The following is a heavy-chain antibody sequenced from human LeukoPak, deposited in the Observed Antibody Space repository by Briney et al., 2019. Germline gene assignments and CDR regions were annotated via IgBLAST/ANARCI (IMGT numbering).Heavy chain of an antibody. CDR3: ARRPYYYGMDV. CDR1: GYSFTSYW. CDR2: IYPSDSDT. Sequence: GESLKISCKGSGYSFTSYWIGWVRQMPGKGLEWMGIIYPSDSDTGYSPSFQGQVTISVDKSINTAYLQWSNLRASDTAIYYCARRPYYYGMDVWGQGTAVTVSS. V-gene: IGHV5-51*01. J-gene: IGHJ6*02.